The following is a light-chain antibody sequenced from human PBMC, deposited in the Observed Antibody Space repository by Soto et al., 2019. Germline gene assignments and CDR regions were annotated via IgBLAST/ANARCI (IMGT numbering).Light chain of an antibody. V-gene: IGKV1-5*03. CDR3: QHYNSYSEA. CDR1: QSFGSW. CDR2: KAS. Sequence: DIQMAQSPSTLSACVGDSVTITCRASQSFGSWLAWYQQKPGKAPKLLIYKASTLKSGVPSRFSGSGSGTEFTLTISSLQPDDFATYYCQHYNSYSEAFGQGTKV. J-gene: IGKJ1*01.